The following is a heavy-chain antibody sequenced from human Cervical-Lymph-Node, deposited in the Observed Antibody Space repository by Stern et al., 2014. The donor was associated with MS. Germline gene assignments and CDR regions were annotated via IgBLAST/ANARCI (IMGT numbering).Heavy chain of an antibody. V-gene: IGHV3-30*18. CDR3: AKDVIKYSSSSNWFDP. CDR1: GFTFSSYG. CDR2: ISYDGSNK. Sequence: VQLVESGGGVVQPGRSLRLSCAASGFTFSSYGMHWVRQAPGKGLEWVAVISYDGSNKYYADSVKGRFTISRDNSKNTLYLQMNSLRAEDTAVYYCAKDVIKYSSSSNWFDPWGQGTLVTVSS. J-gene: IGHJ5*02. D-gene: IGHD6-6*01.